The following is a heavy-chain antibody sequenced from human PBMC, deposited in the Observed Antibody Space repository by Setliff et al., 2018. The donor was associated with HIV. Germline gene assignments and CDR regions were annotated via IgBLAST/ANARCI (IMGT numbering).Heavy chain of an antibody. CDR3: VRLDYSNYYSYYIDV. CDR1: GGSISINNYY. D-gene: IGHD4-4*01. Sequence: SETLSLTCTVSGGSISINNYYWAWVRQPPGKGLEWIGSVHKSGNSYYEPSLKSRVTISVDTSENHFSLRLSSVTAADTAVYYCVRLDYSNYYSYYIDVWGEGTMVTVSS. V-gene: IGHV4-39*02. J-gene: IGHJ6*03. CDR2: VHKSGNS.